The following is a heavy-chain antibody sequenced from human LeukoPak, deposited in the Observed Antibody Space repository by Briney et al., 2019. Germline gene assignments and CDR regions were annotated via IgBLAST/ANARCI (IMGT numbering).Heavy chain of an antibody. Sequence: GGSLRLSCADSEFSFSSYWMSWVRQAPGKGLEWVANIKEDGSEKYYVDSVKGRFIIFRDNAKNSLYLQMNSLRAEDTAVYYCARIQLWTVSLDYWGQGTLVTVSS. D-gene: IGHD5-18*01. CDR1: EFSFSSYW. CDR2: IKEDGSEK. V-gene: IGHV3-7*01. CDR3: ARIQLWTVSLDY. J-gene: IGHJ4*02.